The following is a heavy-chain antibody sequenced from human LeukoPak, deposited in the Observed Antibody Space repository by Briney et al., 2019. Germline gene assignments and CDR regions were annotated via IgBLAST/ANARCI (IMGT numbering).Heavy chain of an antibody. CDR1: GYSFTSYW. J-gene: IGHJ4*02. V-gene: IGHV5-51*01. Sequence: GESLKISCKGSGYSFTSYWIGWVRQMPGRGLAWMGIIYPGDSDTRYSPSFQGQVTISADKSISTAYLQWSSLKASDTAMYYCARRISYYYDSSGYYFDYWGQGTLVTVSS. D-gene: IGHD3-22*01. CDR3: ARRISYYYDSSGYYFDY. CDR2: IYPGDSDT.